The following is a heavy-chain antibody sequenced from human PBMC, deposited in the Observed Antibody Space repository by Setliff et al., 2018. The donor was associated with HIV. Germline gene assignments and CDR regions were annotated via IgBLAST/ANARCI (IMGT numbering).Heavy chain of an antibody. J-gene: IGHJ4*02. CDR2: INHSGNT. CDR1: GGSFSGY. D-gene: IGHD2-2*01. CDR3: VASSSWSCRLNY. Sequence: PSETLSLTCAVYGGSFSGYWSWIRQSPGKGLEWLGEINHSGNTHYDPSLKSRLTISIDTSKKQFSLKLTSVTAADAAIYYCVASSSWSCRLNYLGQGTLVTVSS. V-gene: IGHV4-34*01.